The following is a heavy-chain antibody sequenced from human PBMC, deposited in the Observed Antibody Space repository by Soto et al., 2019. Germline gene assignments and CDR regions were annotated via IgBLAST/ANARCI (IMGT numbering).Heavy chain of an antibody. CDR2: IIPIFGTA. Sequence: ASVKVSCKASGGTFSSYAISWVRQAPGQGLEWMGGIIPIFGTANYAQKFQGRVTITADESTSTAYMELSSLRSEDTAVYYCASYDSSGYSYFDYWGQGTLVTVSS. V-gene: IGHV1-69*13. D-gene: IGHD3-22*01. J-gene: IGHJ4*02. CDR3: ASYDSSGYSYFDY. CDR1: GGTFSSYA.